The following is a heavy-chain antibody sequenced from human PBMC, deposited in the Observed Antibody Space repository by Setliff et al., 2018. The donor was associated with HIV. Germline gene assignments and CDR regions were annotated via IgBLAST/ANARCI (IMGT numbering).Heavy chain of an antibody. CDR1: GFSISSRYY. J-gene: IGHJ6*03. CDR2: IYHTGSS. CDR3: ARVSKTYWYSIPRDYYHHMDV. Sequence: PSETLSLTCDVSGFSISSRYYWGWIRQSPGKGLEWIGNIYHTGSSYYNPSLKSRVTISVDTSKNQFSLKLSSVTAADTAVYYCARVSKTYWYSIPRDYYHHMDVWGKGTTVTVSS. D-gene: IGHD2-8*02. V-gene: IGHV4-38-2*01.